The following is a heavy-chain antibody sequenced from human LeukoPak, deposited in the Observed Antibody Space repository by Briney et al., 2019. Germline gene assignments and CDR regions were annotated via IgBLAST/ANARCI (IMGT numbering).Heavy chain of an antibody. J-gene: IGHJ4*02. CDR2: IYYSGST. CDR1: GGSISSYY. V-gene: IGHV4-59*01. Sequence: SETLSLTCTVSGGSISSYYWSWIRQPPGKGLEWIGYIYYSGSTNYNPSLKSRVTISVDTSKNQFSLKLSSVTAADTAVYYCASVTAPEVIIDYWGQGTLVTVSS. CDR3: ASVTAPEVIIDY. D-gene: IGHD3-22*01.